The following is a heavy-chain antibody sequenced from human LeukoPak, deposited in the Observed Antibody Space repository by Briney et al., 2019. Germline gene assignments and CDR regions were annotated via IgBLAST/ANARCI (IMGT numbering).Heavy chain of an antibody. V-gene: IGHV1-69*13. Sequence: SVKVSCKASGGTFSRFTISWVRQAPGQGFEWMGGITPIFSTANFAQKFQGRVSITADESTSTAFMELSSLRSEDTAVYYCAREWGLESSGYYYAYWGQGTLVTVSS. CDR2: ITPIFSTA. J-gene: IGHJ4*02. CDR3: AREWGLESSGYYYAY. D-gene: IGHD3-22*01. CDR1: GGTFSRFT.